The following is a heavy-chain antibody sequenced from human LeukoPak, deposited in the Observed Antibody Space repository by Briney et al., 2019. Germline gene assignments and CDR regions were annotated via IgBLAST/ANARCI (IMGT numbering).Heavy chain of an antibody. D-gene: IGHD6-13*01. V-gene: IGHV3-15*01. CDR1: GFSFSRAW. CDR2: IKSKTDGGTT. CDR3: TTKISRAAASALGY. Sequence: GGSLRLSCAASGFSFSRAWMSWVRQAPGKGLEWVGRIKSKTDGGTTDYAAPVKGRFTISRDDSKTTLYLQMNSLKTEDTAVYYCTTKISRAAASALGYWGQGTLVTVSS. J-gene: IGHJ4*02.